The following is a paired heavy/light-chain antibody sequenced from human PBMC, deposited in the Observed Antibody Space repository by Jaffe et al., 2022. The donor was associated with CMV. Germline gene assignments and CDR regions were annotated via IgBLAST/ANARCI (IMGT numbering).Heavy chain of an antibody. CDR1: GGSIISTNW. CDR3: AGRTITMYQGLIGDY. V-gene: IGHV4-4*02. J-gene: IGHJ4*02. Sequence: QVQLQESGPGLVKPSGTLSLTCAVSGGSIISTNWWNWVRQPPGKGLEWIGEIFHTGTTHYSPSLKSRVTISVDKSKNQFSLILSSVTAADTAVYYCAGRTITMYQGLIGDYWGRGTLVTVSS. CDR2: IFHTGTT. D-gene: IGHD3-10*01.
Light chain of an antibody. CDR2: DAS. CDR1: QSVSNY. CDR3: QQRTNWPIT. V-gene: IGKV3-11*01. J-gene: IGKJ5*01. Sequence: DIVLTQSPATLSLSPGERATLSCRASQSVSNYLAWYQQRPGQAPRLLIFDASNRATGIPVRFSGSGSGTDFTLTISGLEPEDFAVYYCQQRTNWPITFGQGTRLEI.